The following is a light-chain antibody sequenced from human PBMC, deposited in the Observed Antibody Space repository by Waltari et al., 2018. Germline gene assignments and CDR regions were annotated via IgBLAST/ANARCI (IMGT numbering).Light chain of an antibody. CDR1: SGHSSNI. Sequence: QLVLTQSPSASASLGASVKLTCTLSSGHSSNIIAWLQQQPEKGPRYLMKVNSDGSHSQGDDIPDRFSGSSSGAERYLTISSVQSEDEADYYCQTGGHGTWVFGGGTTLTVL. J-gene: IGLJ3*02. V-gene: IGLV4-69*01. CDR3: QTGGHGTWV. CDR2: VNSDGSH.